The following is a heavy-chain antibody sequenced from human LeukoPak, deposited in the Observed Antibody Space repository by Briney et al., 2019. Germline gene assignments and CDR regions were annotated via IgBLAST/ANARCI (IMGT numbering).Heavy chain of an antibody. Sequence: ASVKVSFKASGYTFTIYGISWVRQAPGQGLEWMGWISAYNGNTNYAQKLQGRVTMTTDTSASTAYMELRSLRSDDTAVYYCARGQDYDILTGYQHYFDYWGQGTLVTVSS. V-gene: IGHV1-18*01. J-gene: IGHJ4*02. CDR1: GYTFTIYG. CDR2: ISAYNGNT. D-gene: IGHD3-9*01. CDR3: ARGQDYDILTGYQHYFDY.